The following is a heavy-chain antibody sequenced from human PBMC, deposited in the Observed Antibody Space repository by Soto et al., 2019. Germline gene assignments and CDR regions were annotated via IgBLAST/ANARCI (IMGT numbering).Heavy chain of an antibody. D-gene: IGHD4-17*01. CDR2: ISDAAGSA. J-gene: IGHJ3*01. V-gene: IGHV3-23*01. CDR3: ARPYGGKIGDAPDL. Sequence: PGGSLRLSCVASGFTFSSYAMSWVRQVPGKGLEWVSTISDAAGSAYYVDSVKGRITISRDNSKKTLYLQMNSLRAEDSAVYYCARPYGGKIGDAPDLWGPGTMVTVSS. CDR1: GFTFSSYA.